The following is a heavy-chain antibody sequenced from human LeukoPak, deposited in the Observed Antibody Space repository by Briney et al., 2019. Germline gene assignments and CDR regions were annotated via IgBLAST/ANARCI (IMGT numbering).Heavy chain of an antibody. CDR2: IYYSGRT. CDR1: GGSISSNY. D-gene: IGHD2-2*01. J-gene: IGHJ5*02. CDR3: ARRTFCSISSCYGFGP. V-gene: IGHV4-59*08. Sequence: PSETLSLTCTVSGGSISSNYWNWIRQPPGKGLEWIGYIYYSGRTNYNPSLKSRVTISVDTSRNQFSLKLSSVTAADTAVYYCARRTFCSISSCYGFGPWGQGTLVTVSS.